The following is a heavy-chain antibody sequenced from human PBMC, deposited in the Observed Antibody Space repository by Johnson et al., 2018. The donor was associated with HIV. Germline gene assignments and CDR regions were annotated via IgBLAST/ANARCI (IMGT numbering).Heavy chain of an antibody. J-gene: IGHJ3*02. CDR2: IKCDGSAK. CDR1: GFTFRSSW. V-gene: IGHV3-52*01. CDR3: ARASSIAARGADAFDI. Sequence: VQLVESGGGVVKPGGSLRLSCAASGFTFRSSWMHWVCHAPEKGLEWVADIKCDGSAKYYVDSVQGRFTISRDNSKNTLYLQMNSLRAEDTAVYYCARASSIAARGADAFDIWGQGTMVTVSS. D-gene: IGHD6-6*01.